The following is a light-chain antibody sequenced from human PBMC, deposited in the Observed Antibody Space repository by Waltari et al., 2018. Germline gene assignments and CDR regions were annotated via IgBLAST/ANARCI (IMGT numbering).Light chain of an antibody. CDR1: QSVSYY. Sequence: EVVLTQSPATLSLSPGERATLSCRASQSVSYYLAWYQQKPGQAPRLLIYDASNRATGIPARFSGSGYGTDFTLTISSLEPEDFAVYYCQQRTNWPLTFGGGTKVEI. J-gene: IGKJ4*01. CDR2: DAS. CDR3: QQRTNWPLT. V-gene: IGKV3-11*01.